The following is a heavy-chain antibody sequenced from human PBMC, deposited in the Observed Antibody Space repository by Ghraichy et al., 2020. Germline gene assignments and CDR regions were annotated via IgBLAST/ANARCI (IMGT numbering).Heavy chain of an antibody. CDR1: GYVFTDYY. D-gene: IGHD5-24*01. CDR2: INPRTTNT. CDR3: ARVHVELATVNNDTRFYYDY. V-gene: IGHV1-46*01. J-gene: IGHJ4*02. Sequence: ASVKVSCKASGYVFTDYYIHWVRQAPGQGLEWMGVINPRTTNTSYAQKFQGRVTISRDTSTTTVYMDLGSLRSEDTAVYFCARVHVELATVNNDTRFYYDYWGQGTLVTVSS.